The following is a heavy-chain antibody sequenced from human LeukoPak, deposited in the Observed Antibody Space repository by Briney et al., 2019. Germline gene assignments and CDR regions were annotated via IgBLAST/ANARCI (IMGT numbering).Heavy chain of an antibody. CDR1: DYSISSGNY. CDR2: AYHSGST. CDR3: ARNDSSGYFAY. Sequence: SETLSLTCAVSDYSISSGNYWGWIRQPPGKGLEWIGSAYHSGSTHYRPSLKSRVTISVDTSKNQFSLKLSSVTAADTAVYCCARNDSSGYFAYWRQGTLVTVSS. D-gene: IGHD3-22*01. V-gene: IGHV4-38-2*01. J-gene: IGHJ4*02.